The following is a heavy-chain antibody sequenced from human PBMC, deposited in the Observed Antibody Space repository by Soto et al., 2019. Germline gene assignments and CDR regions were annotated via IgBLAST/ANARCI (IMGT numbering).Heavy chain of an antibody. Sequence: SETLSLTCTVSGGSVSSGSYYWSWIRQPPGKGLEWIGYIYYSGSTNYNPSLKSRVTISVDTSKNQFSLKLSSVTAADTAVYYCARVFSSGYYYVDYWGQGTLVTVSS. CDR1: GGSVSSGSYY. CDR3: ARVFSSGYYYVDY. V-gene: IGHV4-61*01. D-gene: IGHD3-22*01. J-gene: IGHJ4*02. CDR2: IYYSGST.